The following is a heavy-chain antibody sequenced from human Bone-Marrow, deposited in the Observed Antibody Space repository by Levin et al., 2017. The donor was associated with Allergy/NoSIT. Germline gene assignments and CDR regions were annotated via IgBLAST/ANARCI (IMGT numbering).Heavy chain of an antibody. D-gene: IGHD2-15*01. CDR2: ISGSGGST. J-gene: IGHJ4*02. CDR3: ATDIVVVVAATPFDY. V-gene: IGHV3-23*01. CDR1: GFTFSSYA. Sequence: ASVKVSCAASGFTFSSYAMSWVRQAPGKGLEWVSAISGSGGSTYYADSVKGRFTISRDNSKNTLYLQMNSLRAEDTAVYYCATDIVVVVAATPFDYWGQGTLVTVSS.